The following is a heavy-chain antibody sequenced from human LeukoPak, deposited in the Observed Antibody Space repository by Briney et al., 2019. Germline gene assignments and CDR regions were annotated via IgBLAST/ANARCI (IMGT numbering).Heavy chain of an antibody. CDR3: ARQMFLGGMDV. CDR2: IYDSGST. Sequence: PSETLSLTCTVSGAFISTYYWSWIRQPPGQGLEWIGYIYDSGSTSYNPSLKSRATISVDTSKSHFSLKLSSVTAADTAVYYCARQMFLGGMDVWGQGTTVAVSS. V-gene: IGHV4-59*08. D-gene: IGHD3-10*02. J-gene: IGHJ6*02. CDR1: GAFISTYY.